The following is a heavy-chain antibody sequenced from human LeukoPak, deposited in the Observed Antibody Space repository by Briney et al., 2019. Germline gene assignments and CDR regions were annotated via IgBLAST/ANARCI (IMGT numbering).Heavy chain of an antibody. V-gene: IGHV3-33*01. D-gene: IGHD6-19*01. Sequence: GGSLRLSCAASGFTLSSYGMHWVRQAPGKGLEWVAVIWYDGSNKYYTDCVKGRFTISRDSSKNTLYLQMNSLRAEDTAVYYCARLGYGGSGWYFDYWGQGTLVTVSS. CDR2: IWYDGSNK. CDR1: GFTLSSYG. J-gene: IGHJ4*02. CDR3: ARLGYGGSGWYFDY.